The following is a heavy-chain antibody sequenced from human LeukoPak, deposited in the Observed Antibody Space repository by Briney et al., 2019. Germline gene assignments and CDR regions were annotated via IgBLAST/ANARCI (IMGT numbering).Heavy chain of an antibody. J-gene: IGHJ4*02. Sequence: SVKVSCKASGGTFSSYAISWVRQAPGQGLEWMGGIIPIFGTANYAQKFQGRVTITADEYTTTAYMELSSVRYEDTAVYYCARDWNDKGYFDYWGQGTLVTVSS. CDR1: GGTFSSYA. CDR3: ARDWNDKGYFDY. CDR2: IIPIFGTA. D-gene: IGHD3-22*01. V-gene: IGHV1-69*13.